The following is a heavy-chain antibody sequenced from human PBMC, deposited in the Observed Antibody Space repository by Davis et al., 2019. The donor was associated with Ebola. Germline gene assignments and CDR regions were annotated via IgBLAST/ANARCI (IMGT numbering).Heavy chain of an antibody. J-gene: IGHJ4*02. CDR3: ARNFGVTH. CDR1: GFTFSSSW. D-gene: IGHD3-16*01. CDR2: IKEDGSEK. Sequence: GESLKISCAASGFTFSSSWMSWVRQAPGKGLEWVANIKEDGSEKHYVDSVEGRFTISRDNAKNSLYLQMNSLRVEDAAVYYCARNFGVTHWGQGTLVTVSS. V-gene: IGHV3-7*01.